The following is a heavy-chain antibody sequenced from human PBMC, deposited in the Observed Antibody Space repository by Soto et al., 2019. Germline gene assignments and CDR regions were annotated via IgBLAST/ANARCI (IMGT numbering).Heavy chain of an antibody. CDR3: AHRRLAWLQGNEAFDI. CDR1: GFSLSTSGVA. CDR2: MYWDDDK. V-gene: IGHV2-5*02. D-gene: IGHD5-12*01. J-gene: IGHJ3*02. Sequence: QITLKESGPTLVKPTQTLTLTCTFSGFSLSTSGVAVGWIRQPPGKALEWLALMYWDDDKRYSPSLKSRLTITKDTSKHQVVLTMTNMDPVDTATYYCAHRRLAWLQGNEAFDIWGQGTMVTVSS.